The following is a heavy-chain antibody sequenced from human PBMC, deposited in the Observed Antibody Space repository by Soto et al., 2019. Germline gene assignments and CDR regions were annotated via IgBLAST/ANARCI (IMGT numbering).Heavy chain of an antibody. CDR1: GFTFSSYS. CDR2: TSGDGGTT. D-gene: IGHD3-3*01. CDR3: AIDYDRGRPRGYFDY. Sequence: EVQLLESGGGLVQPGGSLRLSCAASGFTFSSYSMSWGRQAPGKGLEWVSGFRTSGDGGTTYYADSVKGRFTISRDNAKNSLYLQMNSLRAEDTAVYYCAIDYDRGRPRGYFDYWGQGTLVTVSS. J-gene: IGHJ4*02. V-gene: IGHV3-23*01.